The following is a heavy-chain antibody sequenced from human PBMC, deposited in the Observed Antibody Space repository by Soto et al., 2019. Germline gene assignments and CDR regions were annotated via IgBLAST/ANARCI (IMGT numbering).Heavy chain of an antibody. V-gene: IGHV4-34*01. Sequence: SETLSLTCAVYGGSFSGYYWSWIRQPPGKGLEWIGEINYSGNTNYNPSLKSRVSISVDTSKNQLFLNMSSMTAADTAMYYCARHHVRGRTIVGAAEYWGQGTLDTVSS. D-gene: IGHD1-26*01. J-gene: IGHJ4*02. CDR2: INYSGNT. CDR3: ARHHVRGRTIVGAAEY. CDR1: GGSFSGYY.